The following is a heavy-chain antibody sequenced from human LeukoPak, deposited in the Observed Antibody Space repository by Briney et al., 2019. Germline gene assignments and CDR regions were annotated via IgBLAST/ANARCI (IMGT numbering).Heavy chain of an antibody. CDR1: GGSISSSSYY. Sequence: PSETLSLTCTVSGGSISSSSYYWGWIRQPPGKGLEWIGSIYYSGSTYYNPSLKSRVTISVDKSKNQFSLKLSSVTAADTAVYYCASTSLVVVVPAAMTYWGQGTLVTVSS. J-gene: IGHJ4*02. CDR3: ASTSLVVVVPAAMTY. V-gene: IGHV4-39*07. D-gene: IGHD2-2*01. CDR2: IYYSGST.